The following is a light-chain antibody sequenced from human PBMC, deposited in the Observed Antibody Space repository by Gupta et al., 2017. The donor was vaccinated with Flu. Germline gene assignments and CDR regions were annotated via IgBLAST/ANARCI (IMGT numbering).Light chain of an antibody. CDR2: DAS. CDR1: QSVRTY. Sequence: EIVLTQSPATLSLSPGERATLSCRASQSVRTYLAWYQQKPGQAPRLLIYDASNRDTGIPARFSGSGVGKDLTLTISSREQEDFAVYYCQKLSNWPPYTVGQGTMMEIK. CDR3: QKLSNWPPYT. J-gene: IGKJ2*01. V-gene: IGKV3-11*01.